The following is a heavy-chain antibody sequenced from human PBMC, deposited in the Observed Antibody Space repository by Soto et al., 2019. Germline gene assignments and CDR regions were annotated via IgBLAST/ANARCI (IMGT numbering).Heavy chain of an antibody. CDR3: ARAGVTPNFFDY. Sequence: GPLRLGCAAPVFSCMTNYMSWVRQAPGKGLEWVSVFESGGSIYYADSVKGRFIISRDNAKNTLYLQMNSLRVEDTAVYYCARAGVTPNFFDYWGQGTLVTVSS. D-gene: IGHD3-10*01. CDR1: VFSCMTNY. V-gene: IGHV3-53*01. J-gene: IGHJ4*02. CDR2: FESGGSI.